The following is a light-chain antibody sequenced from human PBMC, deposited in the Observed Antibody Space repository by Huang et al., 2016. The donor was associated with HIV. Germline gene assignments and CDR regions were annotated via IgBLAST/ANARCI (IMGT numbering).Light chain of an antibody. CDR1: QGIGNS. Sequence: ERVLTQSPGTLSVSPGERATLSCRTSQGIGNSLAWYQLRPGQAPRLLIYEASLRASNIPARFSGGGAEIDFTLTISGLQSEDSAIYYCQQYHEWPRTFGQGTKVEIK. CDR2: EAS. J-gene: IGKJ2*01. CDR3: QQYHEWPRT. V-gene: IGKV3-15*01.